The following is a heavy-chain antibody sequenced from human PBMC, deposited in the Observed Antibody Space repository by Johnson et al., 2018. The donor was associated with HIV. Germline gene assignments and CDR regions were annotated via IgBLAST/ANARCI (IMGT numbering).Heavy chain of an antibody. CDR3: AKGRSTAQFITYDAFDI. CDR2: IYSGGST. D-gene: IGHD3-10*01. J-gene: IGHJ3*02. V-gene: IGHV3-NL1*01. CDR1: GFTFSTYG. Sequence: QVQLVESGGGVVQPGRSLRLSCAASGFTFSTYGMHWVRQAPGKGLEWVSVIYSGGSTYYADSVKGRFSISRDNSKKKLYLQMNSLRAEDTALYYCAKGRSTAQFITYDAFDIWGQGTMVTVSS.